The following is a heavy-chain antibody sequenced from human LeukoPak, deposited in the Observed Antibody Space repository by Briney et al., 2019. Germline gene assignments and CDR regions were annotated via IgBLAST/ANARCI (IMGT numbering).Heavy chain of an antibody. Sequence: SETLSLTCTVSGGSISSYYWSWIRQPPGKGLEWIGYIYYSGSTNYNPSLKSRVTISVDTSKNQFSLKLSSVTAADTAVYYCARGTYDYVWGSYRYEYYFDYWGQGTLVTVSS. D-gene: IGHD3-16*02. J-gene: IGHJ4*02. CDR2: IYYSGST. CDR3: ARGTYDYVWGSYRYEYYFDY. CDR1: GGSISSYY. V-gene: IGHV4-59*01.